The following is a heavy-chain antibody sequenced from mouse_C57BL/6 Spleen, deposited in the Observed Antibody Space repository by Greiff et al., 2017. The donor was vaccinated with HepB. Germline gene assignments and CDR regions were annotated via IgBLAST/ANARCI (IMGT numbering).Heavy chain of an antibody. CDR2: IHPNSGST. CDR3: ASRGGNYDAMDY. J-gene: IGHJ4*01. D-gene: IGHD2-1*01. Sequence: VQLQQSGAELVKPGASVKLSCKASGYTFTSYWMHWVKQRLGQGLEWIGMIHPNSGSTNYNEKFKSKATLTVDKSSSTAYMQLSSLTSEDSAVYYCASRGGNYDAMDYWGQGTSVTVSS. CDR1: GYTFTSYW. V-gene: IGHV1-64*01.